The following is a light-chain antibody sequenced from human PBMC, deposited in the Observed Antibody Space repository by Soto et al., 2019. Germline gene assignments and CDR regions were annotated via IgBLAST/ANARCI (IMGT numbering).Light chain of an antibody. J-gene: IGKJ5*01. CDR2: GAS. CDR1: QSISRY. Sequence: IVLTQSPGTLSLSPVEITAPSVMASQSISRYLAWYQQKPGQGPRLLIYGASSRATGTPDRFSGSGSGTDFTLTITRLEPEDSAVYFCQQYTGPPTTFGQGTRLEIK. V-gene: IGKV3-20*01. CDR3: QQYTGPPTT.